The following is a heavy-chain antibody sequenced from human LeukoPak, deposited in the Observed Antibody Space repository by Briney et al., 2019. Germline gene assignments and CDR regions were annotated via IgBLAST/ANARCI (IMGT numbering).Heavy chain of an antibody. V-gene: IGHV5-51*01. CDR1: GYSFTSYW. CDR2: IYPGDSDT. D-gene: IGHD6-13*01. CDR3: ARRQGSSPTGFDY. J-gene: IGHJ4*02. Sequence: GESLQISCKGSGYSFTSYWIAWVRQMPGKGLVWMGIIYPGDSDTRYSPSFQGQVTISADKSISTAYLLWSSLKASDTAMYYCARRQGSSPTGFDYWGQGTLVTVSS.